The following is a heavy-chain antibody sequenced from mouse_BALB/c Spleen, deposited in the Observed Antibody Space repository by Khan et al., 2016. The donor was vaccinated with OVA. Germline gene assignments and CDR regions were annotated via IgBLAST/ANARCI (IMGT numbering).Heavy chain of an antibody. CDR3: VRDVAYLRTDGLFAY. J-gene: IGHJ3*01. CDR1: GYTFTSYT. V-gene: IGHV1-4*01. CDR2: INPSNGYT. Sequence: QVQLQQSGAELARPGASVKMSCKASGYTFTSYTIHWIKKRPGQGLEWIGYINPSNGYTNYNQKFKDKATLTTDKSSTTAYMQLSSLNSDDSAVYNCVRDVAYLRTDGLFAYWGQGTLVTVSA. D-gene: IGHD1-2*01.